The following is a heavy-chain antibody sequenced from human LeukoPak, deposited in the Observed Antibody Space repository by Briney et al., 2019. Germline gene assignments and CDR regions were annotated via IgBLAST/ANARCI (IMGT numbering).Heavy chain of an antibody. CDR3: TTGLLYGDYEGEDY. J-gene: IGHJ4*02. V-gene: IGHV3-15*01. CDR1: GFTFSNAW. D-gene: IGHD4-17*01. Sequence: GGSLRLCCAASGFTFSNAWMSWVRQAAGKGLEWVGRIKSKTDGGTTDYAAPVKGRFTISRDDSKNTLYLQMNSLKTEDTAVYYCTTGLLYGDYEGEDYWGQGTLVTVSS. CDR2: IKSKTDGGTT.